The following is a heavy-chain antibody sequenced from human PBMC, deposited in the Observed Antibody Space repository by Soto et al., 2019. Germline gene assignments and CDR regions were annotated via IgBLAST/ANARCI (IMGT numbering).Heavy chain of an antibody. Sequence: EVQVVESGGGLVQPGGSLRLSCAASGFTFSRYDMHWVRQATGRGLEWVSGIGTSGDTYYAGSVKGRFTISRENAKNSAYLQMNSLRGGDTAVYYCTRGALGFDPWGEGTLVAVSS. CDR3: TRGALGFDP. V-gene: IGHV3-13*04. J-gene: IGHJ5*02. CDR1: GFTFSRYD. D-gene: IGHD6-6*01. CDR2: IGTSGDT.